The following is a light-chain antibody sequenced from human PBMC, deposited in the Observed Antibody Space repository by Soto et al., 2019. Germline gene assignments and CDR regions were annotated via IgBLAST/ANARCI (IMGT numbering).Light chain of an antibody. CDR1: ESINKF. V-gene: IGKV3-11*01. CDR2: EAS. J-gene: IGKJ4*01. CDR3: QQRNSWPLT. Sequence: EVVLTQSPATLSVSPGERATLSCRASESINKFLVWYQQKPGQPPRLLISEASNRAAGIPVRFSGSGSGTDFTLPISSLEPEDLGVYYCQQRNSWPLTFGGGTKVEIK.